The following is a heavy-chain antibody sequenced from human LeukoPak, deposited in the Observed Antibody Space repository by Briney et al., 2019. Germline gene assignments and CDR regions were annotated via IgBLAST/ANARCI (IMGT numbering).Heavy chain of an antibody. CDR2: ISGSGGST. Sequence: GGSLRLSCAASGFTFSSYGMSWVRQAPGKGLEWVSAISGSGGSTYYADSVKGRLTISRDNSKNTLYLQMNSLRAEDTAVYYCAKAIRVWLFDYWGQGTLVTVSS. CDR3: AKAIRVWLFDY. CDR1: GFTFSSYG. J-gene: IGHJ4*02. D-gene: IGHD3-16*01. V-gene: IGHV3-23*01.